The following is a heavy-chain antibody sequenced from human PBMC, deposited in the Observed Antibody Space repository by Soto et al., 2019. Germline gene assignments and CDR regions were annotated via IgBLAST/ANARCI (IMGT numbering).Heavy chain of an antibody. Sequence: PGGSLRLSCAASGFTFSSYAMSWVRQAPGKGLEWVSGISGSDDYTYYADSVKGRFTISRDKSRNTLFLQMNSLRAEDTAVYYCAKDREGASDDFDYWGQGTLVTVAS. CDR1: GFTFSSYA. V-gene: IGHV3-23*01. CDR3: AKDREGASDDFDY. D-gene: IGHD1-26*01. CDR2: ISGSDDYT. J-gene: IGHJ4*02.